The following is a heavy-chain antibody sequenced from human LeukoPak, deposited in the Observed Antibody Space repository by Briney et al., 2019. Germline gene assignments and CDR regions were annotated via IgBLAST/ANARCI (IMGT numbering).Heavy chain of an antibody. V-gene: IGHV3-21*01. J-gene: IGHJ4*02. D-gene: IGHD1-14*01. Sequence: GGSLRLSCAASGFTFSSYSMHWVRQAPGKGLEWVSSISNSTSYIYYADSVKGRFTISGDNAKNTLYLQMNSLRAEDTAVYYCAREPPKTDWGQGTLVTVSS. CDR1: GFTFSSYS. CDR3: AREPPKTD. CDR2: ISNSTSYI.